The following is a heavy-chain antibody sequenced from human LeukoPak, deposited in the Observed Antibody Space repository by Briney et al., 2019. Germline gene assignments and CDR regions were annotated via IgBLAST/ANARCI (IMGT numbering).Heavy chain of an antibody. D-gene: IGHD3-10*01. Sequence: VSGPTLVNPTQTLTLTCTFSGFSLSTSGVGVGWIRQPPGKALEWLALIYWNDDKRYSPSLKSRLTITKDTSKNQVVLTMTNMDPVDTATYYCAHRRGILWFGELRDWFDPRGQGTLVTVSS. J-gene: IGHJ5*02. CDR3: AHRRGILWFGELRDWFDP. CDR2: IYWNDDK. CDR1: GFSLSTSGVG. V-gene: IGHV2-5*01.